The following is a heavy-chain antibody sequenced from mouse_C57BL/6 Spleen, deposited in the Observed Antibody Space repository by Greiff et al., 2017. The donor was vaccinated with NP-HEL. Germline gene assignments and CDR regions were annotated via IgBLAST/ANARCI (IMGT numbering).Heavy chain of an antibody. Sequence: QVQLQQPGAELVRPGSSVKLSCKASGYTFTSYWMHWVKQRPIQGLEWIGNIDPSDSETHYNQKFKDKATLTVDKSSSTAYMQLSSLTSEDSAVYYCGREGGNYPFAYWGQGTLVTVSA. D-gene: IGHD2-1*01. V-gene: IGHV1-52*01. CDR1: GYTFTSYW. CDR2: IDPSDSET. CDR3: GREGGNYPFAY. J-gene: IGHJ3*01.